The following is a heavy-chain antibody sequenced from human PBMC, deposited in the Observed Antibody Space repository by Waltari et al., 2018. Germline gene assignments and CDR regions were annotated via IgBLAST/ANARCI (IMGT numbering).Heavy chain of an antibody. V-gene: IGHV3-30*02. CDR3: ASLSIAAAGDFDY. D-gene: IGHD6-13*01. CDR2: IRYDGSNK. Sequence: QVQLVESGGGVVQPGGSLRLSCAASGFTFSSYGMHWVRQAPGKGLEWLAFIRYDGSNKYYADSVKGRFTISRDNSKNTLYLQMNSLRAEDTAVYYCASLSIAAAGDFDYWGQGTLVTVSS. CDR1: GFTFSSYG. J-gene: IGHJ4*02.